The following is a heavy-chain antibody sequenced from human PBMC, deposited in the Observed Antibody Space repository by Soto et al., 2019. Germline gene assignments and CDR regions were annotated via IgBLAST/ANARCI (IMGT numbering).Heavy chain of an antibody. V-gene: IGHV4-30-2*01. D-gene: IGHD2-15*01. CDR2: IFHSGNT. CDR1: GGSISSGGYS. Sequence: SETLSLTCAVSGGSISSGGYSWSWVRQPPGKGLEWIGYIFHSGNTFYNPSLKSRVTISLDRSRNQFSLKLTSVTAADTAVYYCARFRGVVYGFDPWGQGTLVTVSS. J-gene: IGHJ5*02. CDR3: ARFRGVVYGFDP.